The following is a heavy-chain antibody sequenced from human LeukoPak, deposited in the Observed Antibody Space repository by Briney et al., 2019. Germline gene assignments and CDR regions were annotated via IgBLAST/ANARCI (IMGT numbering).Heavy chain of an antibody. CDR2: ISYDGSNK. Sequence: PGGSLSLSCAASGFTFSSYAMHWVRQAPGKGLEWVAVISYDGSNKYYADYVKGRFTISRDNSKNTLYLQMNSLRAEDTAVYYCARDSDYYYYGMDVWGQGTTVTVSS. CDR3: ARDSDYYYYGMDV. J-gene: IGHJ6*02. V-gene: IGHV3-30-3*01. CDR1: GFTFSSYA.